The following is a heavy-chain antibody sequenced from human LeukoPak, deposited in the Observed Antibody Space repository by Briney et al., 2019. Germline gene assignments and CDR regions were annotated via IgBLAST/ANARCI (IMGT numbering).Heavy chain of an antibody. V-gene: IGHV3-74*01. CDR2: ISPTGSTT. CDR1: GFSFSGHW. CDR3: AKSPFDY. J-gene: IGHJ4*02. Sequence: GGSLRLSCTASGFSFSGHWMHWARQLPGKGLVWVSRISPTGSTTSYADSVKGRFTVSRDNSKNTLYLQMNSLRAEDTAVYYCAKSPFDYWGQGTLVTVSS.